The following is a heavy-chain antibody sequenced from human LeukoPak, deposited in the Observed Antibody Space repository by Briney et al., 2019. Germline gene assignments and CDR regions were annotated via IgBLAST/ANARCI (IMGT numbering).Heavy chain of an antibody. D-gene: IGHD5/OR15-5a*01. Sequence: SETLSLTCTASGGSISSYYWSWIRQPPGKGLEWIGYIYYSGSTNYNPSLKSRVTISVATSKNQFSLKLSSVTAADTAVYYCARASVGKIDYWGQGTTVTVSS. V-gene: IGHV4-59*01. CDR1: GGSISSYY. CDR3: ARASVGKIDY. J-gene: IGHJ4*02. CDR2: IYYSGST.